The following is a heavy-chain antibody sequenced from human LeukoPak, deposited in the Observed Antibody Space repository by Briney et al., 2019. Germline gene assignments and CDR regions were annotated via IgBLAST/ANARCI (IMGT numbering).Heavy chain of an antibody. CDR2: IYYSGST. D-gene: IGHD3-10*01. Sequence: PSETLSLTCTVSGGSISSYYWSWIRQPPGKGLEWIGYIYYSGSTNYNPSLKSRVTISVDTSKNQFSLKLSSVTAADTAVYYCARGVRKNGMDVWGQGTTVTVSS. J-gene: IGHJ6*02. CDR3: ARGVRKNGMDV. CDR1: GGSISSYY. V-gene: IGHV4-59*01.